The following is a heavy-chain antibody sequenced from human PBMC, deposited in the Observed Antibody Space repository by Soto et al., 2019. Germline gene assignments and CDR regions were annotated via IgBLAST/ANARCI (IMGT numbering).Heavy chain of an antibody. CDR2: IYSDGNT. CDR1: GFTVSDNY. Sequence: PGGSLRLSCAVSGFTVSDNYMSWVRQAPGKGLEWVSIIYSDGNTNYADSVKGRFTISRDNSINTLDLQMSRLRVEDTALYYCAKSCSGGSCYGFRSPFDLWGQGTMVTVSS. V-gene: IGHV3-66*01. D-gene: IGHD2-15*01. CDR3: AKSCSGGSCYGFRSPFDL. J-gene: IGHJ3*01.